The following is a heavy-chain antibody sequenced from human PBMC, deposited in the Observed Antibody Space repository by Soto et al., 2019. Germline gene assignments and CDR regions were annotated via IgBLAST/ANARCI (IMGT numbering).Heavy chain of an antibody. D-gene: IGHD3-3*01. J-gene: IGHJ6*02. CDR1: GGSISSSSYY. V-gene: IGHV4-39*01. CDR3: ARSHRSGYRTGYYYGMDV. CDR2: IYYSGST. Sequence: SETLSLTCTVSGGSISSSSYYWGWIRQPPGKGLEWIGSIYYSGSTYYNPSLKSRVTISVDTSKNQFSLKLSSVTAADTAVYYCARSHRSGYRTGYYYGMDVWGQGTTVTV.